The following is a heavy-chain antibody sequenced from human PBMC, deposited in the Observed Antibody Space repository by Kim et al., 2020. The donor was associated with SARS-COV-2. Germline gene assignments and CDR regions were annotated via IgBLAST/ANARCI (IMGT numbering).Heavy chain of an antibody. D-gene: IGHD3-10*01. CDR1: GYSFTSYW. CDR3: ARLKLGWFGELLLDY. Sequence: GESLKISCKGSGYSFTSYWISWVRQMPGKGLEWMGRIDPSDSYTNYSPSFQGHVTISADKSISTAYLQWSSLKASDTAMYYCARLKLGWFGELLLDYWGQGTLVTVSS. V-gene: IGHV5-10-1*01. CDR2: IDPSDSYT. J-gene: IGHJ4*02.